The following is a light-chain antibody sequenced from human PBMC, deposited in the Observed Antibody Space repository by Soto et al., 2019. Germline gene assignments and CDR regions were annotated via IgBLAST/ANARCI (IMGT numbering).Light chain of an antibody. CDR2: GAS. CDR3: QQYDSSPRT. V-gene: IGKV3-20*01. J-gene: IGKJ1*01. Sequence: EIVLTQSPGTLSLSPGERATLSCRASQSVSSSYLACYQQKPGQAPRLLIYGASSRATGIPDRFSGSGSGTDFTLIISRLEPEDFAVYYCQQYDSSPRTFGQGTKVEIK. CDR1: QSVSSSY.